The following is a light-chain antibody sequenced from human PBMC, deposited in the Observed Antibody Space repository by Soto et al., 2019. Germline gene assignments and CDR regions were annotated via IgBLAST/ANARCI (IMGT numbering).Light chain of an antibody. Sequence: QSALSQPASLSGSPGQSITIPCTGASSDIGLYNYVSWYQHHPGKAPKLLISEVNIRPSGLSDRFDASKPGNTASLTISGFQPEDEAYYYYRCPSNTSRPIVFGTGTKLTVL. CDR3: RCPSNTSRPIV. CDR2: EVN. V-gene: IGLV2-14*01. J-gene: IGLJ1*01. CDR1: SSDIGLYNY.